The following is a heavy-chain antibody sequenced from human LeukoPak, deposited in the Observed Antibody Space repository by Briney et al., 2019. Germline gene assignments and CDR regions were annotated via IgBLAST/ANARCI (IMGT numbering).Heavy chain of an antibody. D-gene: IGHD3-9*01. Sequence: GGSLRLSCAASGFTFSIQALSWVRQAPGKGLEWVSGIGASGGSTYYADSVKGRFTISRDNSKNTLYLQMNSLRTEDTAVYYCAKAEGYDILTGLDYWGQGTLVTVSS. V-gene: IGHV3-23*01. CDR1: GFTFSIQA. J-gene: IGHJ4*02. CDR2: IGASGGST. CDR3: AKAEGYDILTGLDY.